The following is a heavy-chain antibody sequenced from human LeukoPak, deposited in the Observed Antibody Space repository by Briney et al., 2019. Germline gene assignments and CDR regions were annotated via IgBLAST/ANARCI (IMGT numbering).Heavy chain of an antibody. CDR3: ARSTPANWFDP. CDR2: IYYSGST. Sequence: SQTLSLTCTVSGGSISSGSYYWSWIRQPPGKGLEWIGYIYYSGSTNYNPSLKSRVTISVDTSKNQFSLKLSSVTAADTAVYYCARSTPANWFDPWGQGTLVTVSS. V-gene: IGHV4-61*01. CDR1: GGSISSGSYY. J-gene: IGHJ5*02. D-gene: IGHD6-25*01.